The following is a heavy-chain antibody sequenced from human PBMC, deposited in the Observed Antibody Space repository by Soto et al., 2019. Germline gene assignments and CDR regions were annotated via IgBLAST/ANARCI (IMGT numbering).Heavy chain of an antibody. V-gene: IGHV3-66*01. J-gene: IGHJ4*02. CDR3: ATRVTTAPY. CDR1: GFTVSNNY. D-gene: IGHD4-17*01. CDR2: IYSDGGT. Sequence: EVQLVQSGGGLVQPGGSLRLSCAASGFTVSNNYLSWVRQAPGKGLQWVSLIYSDGGTDYAESVKGRFTISRYNSKKALYLQMSSLSAEDTDIYSCATRVTTAPYWGQGTLVTVSS.